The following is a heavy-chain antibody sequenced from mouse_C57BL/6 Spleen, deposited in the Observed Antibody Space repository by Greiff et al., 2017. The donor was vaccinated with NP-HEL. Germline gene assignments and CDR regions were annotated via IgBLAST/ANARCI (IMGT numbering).Heavy chain of an antibody. D-gene: IGHD1-1*01. Sequence: QVQLKQSGAALVRPGASVTLSCKASGYTFTDYEMHWVKQTPVHGLEWIGAIDPETGGTAYNQKFKGKAILTAYKSSSTAYMERRILTSKDSAVYYCTRFHYGSFYFDYWGQGTTLTVSS. V-gene: IGHV1-15*01. CDR2: IDPETGGT. CDR3: TRFHYGSFYFDY. J-gene: IGHJ2*01. CDR1: GYTFTDYE.